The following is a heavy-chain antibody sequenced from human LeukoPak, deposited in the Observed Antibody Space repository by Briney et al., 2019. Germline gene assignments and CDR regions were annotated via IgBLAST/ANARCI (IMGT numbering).Heavy chain of an antibody. CDR2: IKQDGSDK. D-gene: IGHD2-15*01. V-gene: IGHV3-7*05. Sequence: GESLRLSCTASGFTFSSSWMSWVRQAPGKGLEWVANIKQDGSDKYYVDSVKGRFTISRDNAKNSLYLQMDSLRAEDTAVYYCARGPLSRPFDYWDQGTLVTVSS. CDR3: ARGPLSRPFDY. CDR1: GFTFSSSW. J-gene: IGHJ4*02.